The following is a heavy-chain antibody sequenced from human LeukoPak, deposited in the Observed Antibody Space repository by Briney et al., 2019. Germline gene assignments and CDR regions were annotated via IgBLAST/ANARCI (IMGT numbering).Heavy chain of an antibody. CDR1: GFTVSSST. D-gene: IGHD4-23*01. J-gene: IGHJ4*02. V-gene: IGHV3-66*01. CDR3: LRERYGANSRES. Sequence: GGSLRLSCAASGFTVSSSTMSWVRQAPGKGLEWVSIIYSGDSASYADSVQGRFSISRDTSKNTLLLQMNSLRAEDTALYYCLRERYGANSRESWGQGTPVTVSS. CDR2: IYSGDSA.